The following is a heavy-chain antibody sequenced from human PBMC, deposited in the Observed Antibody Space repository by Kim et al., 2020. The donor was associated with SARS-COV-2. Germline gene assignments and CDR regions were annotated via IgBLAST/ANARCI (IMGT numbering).Heavy chain of an antibody. CDR3: AKDPVDY. Sequence: GGSLRLSCVASGFMFSTYAMSWVRQAPGKGLEWVSAISGSSSSTYYADSVKGRFTISRDNSKNTLYLQMNSLRAEDTAVYYCAKDPVDYWGQGTLVTVSS. V-gene: IGHV3-23*01. J-gene: IGHJ4*02. CDR2: ISGSSSST. D-gene: IGHD4-17*01. CDR1: GFMFSTYA.